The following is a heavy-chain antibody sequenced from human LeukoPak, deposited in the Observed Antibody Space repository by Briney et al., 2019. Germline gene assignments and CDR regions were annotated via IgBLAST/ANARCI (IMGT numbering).Heavy chain of an antibody. V-gene: IGHV4-61*02. D-gene: IGHD3-16*01. CDR3: ARMRVVRVLNNWFDP. CDR1: GDSITSADYY. CDR2: IYTTGST. J-gene: IGHJ5*02. Sequence: PSQTLSLTCTVSGDSITSADYYWGWIRQSAGKGLEWIGRIYTTGSTSYNPSLRTRVTISADTTKNQFSLKLSSVTTTDTAVYYCARMRVVRVLNNWFDPWGQGALVTVSS.